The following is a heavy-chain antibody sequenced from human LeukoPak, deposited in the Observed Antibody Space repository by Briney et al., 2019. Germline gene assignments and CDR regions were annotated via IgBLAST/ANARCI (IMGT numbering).Heavy chain of an antibody. J-gene: IGHJ3*02. V-gene: IGHV1-18*01. D-gene: IGHD3-16*01. CDR3: ARATGTWGHDGFDI. Sequence: GASVKVSCKAYGYTFMSHGISWGRQAPGQGLGCMGWISGYRSNINYAQRLQGSVTMTTETSTNTAYMELRSLRSDDTAVYYCARATGTWGHDGFDIWGQGTMVTV. CDR1: GYTFMSHG. CDR2: ISGYRSNI.